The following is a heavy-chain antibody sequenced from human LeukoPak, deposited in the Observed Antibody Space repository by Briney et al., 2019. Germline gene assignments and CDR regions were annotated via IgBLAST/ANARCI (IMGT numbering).Heavy chain of an antibody. CDR2: ISSSSSYI. CDR3: ARVHLEWLSSPFDY. CDR1: GFTFSSYS. V-gene: IGHV3-21*01. D-gene: IGHD3-3*01. Sequence: GGSLRLSCAASGFTFSSYSMNWVRQAPGKGLEWVSSISSSSSYIYYADSVKGRFTISRDNAKNSLYLQMSSLRAEDTAVYYCARVHLEWLSSPFDYWGQGTLVTVSS. J-gene: IGHJ4*02.